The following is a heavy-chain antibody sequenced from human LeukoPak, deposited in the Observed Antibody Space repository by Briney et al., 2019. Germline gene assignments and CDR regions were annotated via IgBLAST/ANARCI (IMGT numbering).Heavy chain of an antibody. D-gene: IGHD2-15*01. V-gene: IGHV1-69*06. CDR1: GGTFSSYA. Sequence: SVKVSCKASGGTFSSYAISWVRQAPGQGLEWMGGIIPIFGTANYAQKFQGRVTITADKSTSTAYMELSSLRSEDTAVYYCAGGGYCSGGSCFGAFDIWGQGTMVTVSS. CDR2: IIPIFGTA. J-gene: IGHJ3*02. CDR3: AGGGYCSGGSCFGAFDI.